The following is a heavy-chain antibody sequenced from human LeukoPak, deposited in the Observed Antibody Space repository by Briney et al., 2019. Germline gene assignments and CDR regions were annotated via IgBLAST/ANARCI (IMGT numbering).Heavy chain of an antibody. J-gene: IGHJ5*02. CDR3: AKDIASYSSSWKGFDP. D-gene: IGHD6-13*01. V-gene: IGHV3-9*01. Sequence: GGSLRLSCAASGFTFDDYAMHWVRQAPGKGLEWVSGISWNSGSIGYADSVKGRFTISRDNAKNSLYLQMNSLRAEDTALYYCAKDIASYSSSWKGFDPWGQGTLVTVSS. CDR2: ISWNSGSI. CDR1: GFTFDDYA.